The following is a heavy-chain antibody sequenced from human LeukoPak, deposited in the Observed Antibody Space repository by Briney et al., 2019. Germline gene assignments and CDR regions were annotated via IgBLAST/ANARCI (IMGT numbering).Heavy chain of an antibody. Sequence: GGSLRLSCAASGFTVSNNYMSWVRQAPGKGLEWVSAISGSGGSTYYADSVKGRFTISRDNAKNSVDLQMNSLRVEDTAVYYCTRDPILGAPDYFDYWGQGTLVTVSS. V-gene: IGHV3-11*04. CDR2: ISGSGGST. CDR1: GFTVSNNY. CDR3: TRDPILGAPDYFDY. J-gene: IGHJ4*02. D-gene: IGHD1-26*01.